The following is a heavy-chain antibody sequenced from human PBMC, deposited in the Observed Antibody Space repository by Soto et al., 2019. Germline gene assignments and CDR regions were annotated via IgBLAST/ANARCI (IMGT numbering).Heavy chain of an antibody. D-gene: IGHD6-6*01. CDR3: ARDLWRAARYGMDV. J-gene: IGHJ6*02. Sequence: SETLSLTCAVSGGSISSSNWWSWVRQPPGKGLEWIGEIYHSGSTNYNPSLKSRVTISVDKSKNQFSLKLSSVTAADTAVYYCARDLWRAARYGMDVWGQGTTVTVSS. CDR2: IYHSGST. V-gene: IGHV4-4*02. CDR1: GGSISSSNW.